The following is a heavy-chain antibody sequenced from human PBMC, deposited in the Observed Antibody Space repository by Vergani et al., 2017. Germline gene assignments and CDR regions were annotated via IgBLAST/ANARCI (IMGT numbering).Heavy chain of an antibody. CDR3: ARDQGDGYNAYWYFDL. D-gene: IGHD5-24*01. CDR2: INHSGST. V-gene: IGHV4-34*01. CDR1: GGYFSGYY. J-gene: IGHJ2*01. Sequence: QVQLQQWGAGLLKPSETLSLTFAVYGGYFSGYYWSWIRQPPGTGLEWIGEINHSGSTNYNPSLKSRVTISVDTSKNQFSLKLSSVTAADTAVYYCARDQGDGYNAYWYFDLWGRGTLVTVSS.